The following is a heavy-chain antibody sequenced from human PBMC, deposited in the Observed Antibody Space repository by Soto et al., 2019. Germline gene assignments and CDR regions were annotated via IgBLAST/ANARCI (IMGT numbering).Heavy chain of an antibody. CDR3: AGLRPTPESPPRFNWFDP. Sequence: PGGSLRLSCAASGFTFSSYWMHWVRQAPGKGLVWVSRINSDGSSTSYAASVKGRFTISRDNAKNTLYLQMNSLRAEDTAVYYCAGLRPTPESPPRFNWFDPWGQGTLVTVSS. CDR2: INSDGSST. V-gene: IGHV3-74*01. J-gene: IGHJ5*02. CDR1: GFTFSSYW.